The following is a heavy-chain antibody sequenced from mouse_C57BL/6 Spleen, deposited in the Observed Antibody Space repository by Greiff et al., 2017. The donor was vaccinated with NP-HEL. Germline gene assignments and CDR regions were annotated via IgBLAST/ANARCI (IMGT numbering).Heavy chain of an antibody. J-gene: IGHJ1*03. D-gene: IGHD1-1*01. Sequence: ESGPGLVKPSQSLSLTCSVTGYSITSGYYWNWIRQFPGNKLEWMGYISYDGSNNYNPSLKNRISITRDTSKNQFFLKLNSVTTEDTATYYCARDRYYGSSPYFDVWGTGTTVTVSS. V-gene: IGHV3-6*01. CDR3: ARDRYYGSSPYFDV. CDR2: ISYDGSN. CDR1: GYSITSGYY.